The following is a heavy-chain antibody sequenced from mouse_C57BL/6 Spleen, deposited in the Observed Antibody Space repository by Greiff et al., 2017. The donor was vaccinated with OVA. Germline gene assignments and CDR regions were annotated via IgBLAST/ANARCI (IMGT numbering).Heavy chain of an antibody. CDR1: GYAFTNYL. CDR2: INPGSGGT. V-gene: IGHV1-54*01. Sequence: VQLQESGAELVRPGTSVKVSCKASGYAFTNYLIEWVKQRPGQGLEWIGVINPGSGGTNYNEKFKGKATLTADKSSSTAYMQLSSLTSEDSAVYFCAREDYYGSPYYAMDYWGQGTSVTVSS. CDR3: AREDYYGSPYYAMDY. J-gene: IGHJ4*01. D-gene: IGHD1-1*01.